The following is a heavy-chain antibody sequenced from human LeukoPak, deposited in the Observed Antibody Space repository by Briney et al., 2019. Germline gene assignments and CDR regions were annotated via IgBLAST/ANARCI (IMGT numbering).Heavy chain of an antibody. V-gene: IGHV3-7*04. CDR1: GFTFSRYW. D-gene: IGHD2-8*01. CDR3: ARDSEAAGEWFDY. J-gene: IGHJ4*02. Sequence: GGSLRLSCAASGFTFSRYWMSWVRQAPGKGLEWVANIKEDGREKYYVDSVKGRFSISRDNAKNSLYPQMNSLRAEDMGVYYCARDSEAAGEWFDYWGQGTLVTVSS. CDR2: IKEDGREK.